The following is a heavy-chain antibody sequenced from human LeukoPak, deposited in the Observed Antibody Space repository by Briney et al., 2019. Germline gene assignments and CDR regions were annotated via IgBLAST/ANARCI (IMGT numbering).Heavy chain of an antibody. CDR2: IYYSGST. D-gene: IGHD6-25*01. CDR3: AATLIAATFDY. V-gene: IGHV4-59*01. Sequence: SWIRQPPGKGLEWIGYIYYSGSTNYNPSLKSRVTISVDTSKNQFSLELSSVTAADTAVYYCAATLIAATFDYWGQGTLVTVSS. J-gene: IGHJ4*02.